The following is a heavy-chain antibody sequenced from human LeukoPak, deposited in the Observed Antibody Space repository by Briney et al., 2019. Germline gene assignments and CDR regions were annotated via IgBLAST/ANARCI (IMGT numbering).Heavy chain of an antibody. D-gene: IGHD5-18*01. Sequence: PGGSLRLSCLASGFTFSSYEMNWVRQAPGKGLEGVSYISSSGSTIYYADSVKGRFTISRDNAKNSLYLQMNSLRAEDTAVYYCAREGVNGYFYFDYWGQGTLVTVSS. J-gene: IGHJ4*02. CDR1: GFTFSSYE. V-gene: IGHV3-48*03. CDR2: ISSSGSTI. CDR3: AREGVNGYFYFDY.